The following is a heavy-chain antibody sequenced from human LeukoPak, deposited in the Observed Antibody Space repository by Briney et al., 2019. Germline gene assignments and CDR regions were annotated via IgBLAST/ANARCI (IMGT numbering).Heavy chain of an antibody. CDR2: INTDESST. J-gene: IGHJ5*02. V-gene: IGHV3-74*01. CDR1: GFTFSSYW. D-gene: IGHD6-19*01. CDR3: ARGGGSGWPNWFDP. Sequence: PGGSLRLSCAASGFTFSSYWMHWVRQAPGKGLVWVSRINTDESSTSYADSVKGRFTISRDNAKNTLYLQMNSLRAEDTAVYYCARGGGSGWPNWFDPWGQGTLITVSS.